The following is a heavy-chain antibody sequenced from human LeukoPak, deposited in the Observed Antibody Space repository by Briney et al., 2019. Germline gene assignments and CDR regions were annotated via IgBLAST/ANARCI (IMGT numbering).Heavy chain of an antibody. Sequence: GGSLRLSCAASGFTFSSYGMHWVRQAPGKGLEWVAFIRYDGSNKYYADSVKGRFTISRDNSKNTLYLQMNSLRAEDTAVYYRAKDPNGDYVGAFDSWGQGTMVTVSS. CDR1: GFTFSSYG. V-gene: IGHV3-30*02. CDR2: IRYDGSNK. CDR3: AKDPNGDYVGAFDS. J-gene: IGHJ3*02. D-gene: IGHD4-17*01.